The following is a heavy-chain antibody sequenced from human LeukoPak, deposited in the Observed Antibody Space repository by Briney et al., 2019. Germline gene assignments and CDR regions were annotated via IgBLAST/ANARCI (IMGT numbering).Heavy chain of an antibody. D-gene: IGHD2-15*01. CDR1: GGSISSSSYY. V-gene: IGHV4-39*07. CDR2: ISYSGST. Sequence: PSETLSLTCTVSGGSISSSSYYWGWIRQPPGKGLEWIGSISYSGSTYYNPSLKSRVTISVDTSKKQFSLKLSSVTAADTAVYYCARGYCSGGSCYSYYYYSYMDVWGKGTTVTVSS. CDR3: ARGYCSGGSCYSYYYYSYMDV. J-gene: IGHJ6*03.